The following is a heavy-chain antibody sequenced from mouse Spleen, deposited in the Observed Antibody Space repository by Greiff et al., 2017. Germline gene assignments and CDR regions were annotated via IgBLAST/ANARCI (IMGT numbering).Heavy chain of an antibody. D-gene: IGHD2-10*01. CDR2: INPNNGGT. V-gene: IGHV1-18*01. J-gene: IGHJ3*01. CDR1: GYTFTDYN. Sequence: VQLQQSGPELVKPGASVKIPCKASGYTFTDYNMDWVKQSPGKSLEWIGDINPNNGGTIYNQKFKGKATLTVDKSSSPAYMELRSLTSEDTAVYYCGSHSYYCAWFAYWGQGTLVTVSA. CDR3: GSHSYYCAWFAY.